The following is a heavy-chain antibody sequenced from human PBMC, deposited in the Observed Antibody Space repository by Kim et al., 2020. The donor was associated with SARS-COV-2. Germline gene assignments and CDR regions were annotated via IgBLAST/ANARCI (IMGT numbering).Heavy chain of an antibody. V-gene: IGHV4-34*01. Sequence: SETLSLTCAVYGGSFSGYYWSWIRQPPGKGLEWIGEINHSGSTNYNPSLKSRVTISVDTSKNQFSLKLSSVTAADTAVYYCARGLLLWFGHGGYYYYGMDVWGQGTTVTVSS. CDR3: ARGLLLWFGHGGYYYYGMDV. D-gene: IGHD3-10*01. CDR1: GGSFSGYY. J-gene: IGHJ6*02. CDR2: INHSGST.